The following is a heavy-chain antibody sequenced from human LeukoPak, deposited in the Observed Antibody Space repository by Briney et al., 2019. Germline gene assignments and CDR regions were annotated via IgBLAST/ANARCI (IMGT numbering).Heavy chain of an antibody. D-gene: IGHD3-22*01. V-gene: IGHV4-59*08. CDR1: GGSISSYY. CDR3: ARRLLSGDSSAFDY. CDR2: IYYSGST. J-gene: IGHJ4*02. Sequence: SETLSLTCTVSGGSISSYYWSWIRQPPGKGLEWIGYIYYSGSTNYNPSLKSRVTISVDTSKNQFSLKLSSVTAADSAVYYCARRLLSGDSSAFDYWGQGTLVTVSS.